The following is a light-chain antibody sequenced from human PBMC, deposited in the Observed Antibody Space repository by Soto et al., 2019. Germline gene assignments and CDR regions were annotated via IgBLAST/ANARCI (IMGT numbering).Light chain of an antibody. V-gene: IGKV1-39*01. CDR3: QQSYSTPVFT. Sequence: DIQMTQSRSSLSASVGDRVTITCRVSQSISSYLNWYQQKPGKAPKLLIYAASSLQSGVPPRFSGSGSGTDFTLTISSLQPEDFATYYCQQSYSTPVFTFGPGTKVDIK. J-gene: IGKJ3*01. CDR2: AAS. CDR1: QSISSY.